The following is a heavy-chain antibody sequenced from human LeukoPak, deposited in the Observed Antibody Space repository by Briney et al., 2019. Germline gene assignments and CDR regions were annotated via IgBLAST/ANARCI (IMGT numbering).Heavy chain of an antibody. CDR1: GYTLTELS. CDR2: FDPEDGET. D-gene: IGHD1-26*01. V-gene: IGHV1-24*01. Sequence: ASVKVSCKVSGYTLTELSMHWVRQAPGKGLEWMGGFDPEDGETIYAQKFQGRVTMTEDTSTDTAYMELSSLRSEDTAVYYCAKDRGGSSELGDAFDVWGQGTMVRVSS. CDR3: AKDRGGSSELGDAFDV. J-gene: IGHJ3*01.